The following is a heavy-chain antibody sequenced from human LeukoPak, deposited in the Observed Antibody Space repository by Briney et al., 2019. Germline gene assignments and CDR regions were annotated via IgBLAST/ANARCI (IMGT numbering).Heavy chain of an antibody. CDR2: ISSSGTTI. CDR1: GFTFSDYY. J-gene: IGHJ4*02. CDR3: ARDFDRSGDYHHFDV. D-gene: IGHD3-9*01. Sequence: GGSLRLSCAASGFTFSDYYMSYIRQAPGKGLEWVSYISSSGTTIYYADSVKGRFTISRDNAKSSLYLQMDSLRAEDTAVYYCARDFDRSGDYHHFDVWGQGTLVTVSS. V-gene: IGHV3-11*04.